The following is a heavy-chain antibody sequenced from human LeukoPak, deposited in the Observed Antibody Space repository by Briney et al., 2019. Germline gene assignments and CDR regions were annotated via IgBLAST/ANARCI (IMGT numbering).Heavy chain of an antibody. Sequence: SETLSLTCTLSGGSISSYYWSSIRQPPGKGLEWVGYIYYSGSTNYNPSLKRRVTISVDTSKNQFSLKLSSVTAADTAVYYCAISTMVRGVIRAFDIWGQGTMVTVSS. D-gene: IGHD3-10*01. CDR3: AISTMVRGVIRAFDI. V-gene: IGHV4-59*01. CDR1: GGSISSYY. J-gene: IGHJ3*02. CDR2: IYYSGST.